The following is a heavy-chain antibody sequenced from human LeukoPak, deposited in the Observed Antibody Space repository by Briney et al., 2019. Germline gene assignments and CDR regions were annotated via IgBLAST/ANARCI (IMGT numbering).Heavy chain of an antibody. CDR2: IYYSGST. CDR3: ARTYYYDSSGYYIFDY. V-gene: IGHV4-59*06. J-gene: IGHJ4*02. CDR1: GGSISSYY. Sequence: PSETLSLACTVSGGSISSYYWSWTRQHPGKGLEWIGYIYYSGSTYYNPSLKSRVTISVDTSKNQFSLKLSSVTAADTAVYYCARTYYYDSSGYYIFDYWGRGTLVTVSS. D-gene: IGHD3-22*01.